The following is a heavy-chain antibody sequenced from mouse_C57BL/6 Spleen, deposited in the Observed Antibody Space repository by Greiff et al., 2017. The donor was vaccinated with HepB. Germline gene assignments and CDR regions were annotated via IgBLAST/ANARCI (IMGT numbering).Heavy chain of an antibody. J-gene: IGHJ3*01. CDR1: GYTFTDYY. CDR2: INPNNGGT. Sequence: VQLQQSGPELVKPGASVKISCKASGYTFTDYYMNWVKQSHGKSLEWIGDINPNNGGTSYNQKFKGKATLTVDKSSSTAYMELRSLTSEDSAVYYCARGGPPFAYWGQGTLVTVSA. V-gene: IGHV1-26*01. CDR3: ARGGPPFAY. D-gene: IGHD3-3*01.